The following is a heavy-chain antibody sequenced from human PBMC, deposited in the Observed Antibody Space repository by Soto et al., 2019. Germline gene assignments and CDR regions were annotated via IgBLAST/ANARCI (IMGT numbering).Heavy chain of an antibody. J-gene: IGHJ5*02. V-gene: IGHV1-69*02. CDR1: GGTFSSYT. Sequence: GASVKVSCKASGGTFSSYTISWVRQAPGQGLEWMGRIIPILGIANYAQKFQGRVTITADKSTSTAYMELSSLRSEDTAVYYCANWNYYGSGSLQFAPWGQGTLVTVSS. CDR3: ANWNYYGSGSLQFAP. CDR2: IIPILGIA. D-gene: IGHD3-10*01.